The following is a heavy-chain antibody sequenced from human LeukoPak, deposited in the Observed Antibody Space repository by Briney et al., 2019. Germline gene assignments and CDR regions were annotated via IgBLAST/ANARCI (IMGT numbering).Heavy chain of an antibody. Sequence: SETLSLTCTVSGGSISSSSYYWGWIRQPPGKGLEWIGSIYYSGSTYYNPSLKSRVIISVDTSKNQFSLKLSSVTAADTAVYYCARHRIAVAGNFDYWGQGTLVTVSS. CDR3: ARHRIAVAGNFDY. D-gene: IGHD6-19*01. J-gene: IGHJ4*02. CDR1: GGSISSSSYY. CDR2: IYYSGST. V-gene: IGHV4-39*01.